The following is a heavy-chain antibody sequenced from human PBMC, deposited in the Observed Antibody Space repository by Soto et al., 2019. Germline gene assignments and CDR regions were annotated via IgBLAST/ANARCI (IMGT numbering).Heavy chain of an antibody. D-gene: IGHD3-10*01. V-gene: IGHV3-23*01. CDR1: GFTFSSYV. J-gene: IGHJ4*02. CDR2: ISGSGGTT. Sequence: EVHLLESGGGLVQSGGSLRLSCAASGFTFSSYVMSWVRQAPGKGLEWVSLISGSGGTTYYTDSVKGRFTISRDNSKNSLYLQMNSLRAEDTAVYYCARDEYGSGSYVVYWGQGTLVTVSS. CDR3: ARDEYGSGSYVVY.